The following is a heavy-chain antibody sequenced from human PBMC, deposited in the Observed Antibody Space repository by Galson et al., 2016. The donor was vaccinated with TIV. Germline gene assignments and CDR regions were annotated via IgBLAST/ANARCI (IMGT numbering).Heavy chain of an antibody. CDR1: GFTFSTYV. V-gene: IGHV3-30*02. J-gene: IGHJ6*02. CDR2: VRYDGSHK. D-gene: IGHD3-3*01. Sequence: SLRLSCAASGFTFSTYVMHWVRQAPGKGLEWVAFVRYDGSHKNYADSVKGRFTISRDSSKYTLYLQMNSLRAEDTAVYYCAKGMAIFGVIPPWGGMDVWGQGTTVTVSS. CDR3: AKGMAIFGVIPPWGGMDV.